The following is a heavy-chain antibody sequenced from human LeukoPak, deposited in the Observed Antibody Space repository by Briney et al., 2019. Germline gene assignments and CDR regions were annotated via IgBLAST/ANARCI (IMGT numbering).Heavy chain of an antibody. CDR2: IYPDDSDT. CDR1: GYSFTKYW. J-gene: IGHJ4*02. CDR3: ARQSGSYRSGVDY. V-gene: IGHV5-51*01. Sequence: GESLKISCKGSGYSFTKYWIGGVGQMPGKGLDWMGIIYPDDSDTRYSPSFQGQVTISADKSISTAYLQWSSLKASDTAMYYCARQSGSYRSGVDYWGQGTLVTVSS. D-gene: IGHD3-10*01.